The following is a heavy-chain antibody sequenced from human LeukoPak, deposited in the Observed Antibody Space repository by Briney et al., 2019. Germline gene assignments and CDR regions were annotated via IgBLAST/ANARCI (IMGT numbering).Heavy chain of an antibody. D-gene: IGHD3-3*01. Sequence: SETLSLTCTVSGGSISSYYWSWIRQPPGKGLEWIGSIYYSGTTYYNPSLKSRVTISVDTSKIQFSLKLSSVAATDTAVYFCARLRFDFWSGYTHPYFDYWGQGTLVTVSS. J-gene: IGHJ4*02. CDR2: IYYSGTT. V-gene: IGHV4-59*05. CDR1: GGSISSYY. CDR3: ARLRFDFWSGYTHPYFDY.